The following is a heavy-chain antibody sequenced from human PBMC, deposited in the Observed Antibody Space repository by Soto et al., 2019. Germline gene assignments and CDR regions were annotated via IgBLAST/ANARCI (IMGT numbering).Heavy chain of an antibody. CDR2: FSSSSTI. J-gene: IGHJ5*02. CDR3: ASFHIAVSLS. V-gene: IGHV3-48*02. Sequence: PGGSLRLSCAASGFTFSSYSMNWVRQAPGKGLEWVSYFSSSSTIYYADSVKGRSTTSRDNAKNSLYLQMNSLRDEDTAVYYCASFHIAVSLSWGQGTLVTVSS. D-gene: IGHD6-19*01. CDR1: GFTFSSYS.